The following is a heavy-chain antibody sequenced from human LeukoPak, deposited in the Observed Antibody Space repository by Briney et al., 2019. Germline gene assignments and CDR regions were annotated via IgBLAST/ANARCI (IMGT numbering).Heavy chain of an antibody. J-gene: IGHJ3*02. V-gene: IGHV3-7*01. CDR2: IKQDGSEK. Sequence: GGSXRLSCAASGFTFSSYWMSWVRQAPGKGLEWVANIKQDGSEKYYVDSVKGRFTISRENAKNSLYLQMNSLRAEDTAVYYCARVDSSGDDAFDIWGQGTMVTVSS. CDR1: GFTFSSYW. CDR3: ARVDSSGDDAFDI. D-gene: IGHD3-22*01.